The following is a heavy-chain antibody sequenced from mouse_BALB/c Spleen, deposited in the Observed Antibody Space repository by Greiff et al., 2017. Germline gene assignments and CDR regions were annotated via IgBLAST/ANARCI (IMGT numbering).Heavy chain of an antibody. J-gene: IGHJ4*01. V-gene: IGHV5-12-1*01. CDR1: GFAFSSYD. Sequence: EVQLVESGGGLVKPGGSLKLSCAASGFAFSSYDMSWVRQTPEKRLEWVAYISSGGGSTYYPDTVKGRFTISRDNAKNTLYLQMSSLKSEDTAMYYCARGYAPYYYAMDYWGQGTSVTVSS. D-gene: IGHD3-1*01. CDR3: ARGYAPYYYAMDY. CDR2: ISSGGGST.